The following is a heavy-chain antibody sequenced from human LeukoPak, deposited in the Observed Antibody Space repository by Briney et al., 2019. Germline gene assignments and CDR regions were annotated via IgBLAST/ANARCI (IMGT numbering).Heavy chain of an antibody. Sequence: ASVKVSCKASGYRFTSYDMHWVRQAPGQGLEWMGIMNPSGGSTSYAQRFQGRVAMTRDTSTTTVYMEVNSLTSEDTAVYFCARDGPPAAPFDYWGQGTLVSVSS. CDR2: MNPSGGST. CDR1: GYRFTSYD. J-gene: IGHJ4*02. V-gene: IGHV1-46*01. D-gene: IGHD2-2*01. CDR3: ARDGPPAAPFDY.